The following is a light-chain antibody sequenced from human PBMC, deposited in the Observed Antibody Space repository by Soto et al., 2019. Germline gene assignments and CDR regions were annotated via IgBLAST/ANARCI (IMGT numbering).Light chain of an antibody. CDR1: SSDVGAYNY. V-gene: IGLV2-14*01. CDR2: EVT. CDR3: SSYAGSKNFAV. J-gene: IGLJ3*02. Sequence: QSVLTQPASVSGSPGQSITISCTGTSSDVGAYNYVSWYQQHPGRAPKLMIYEVTNRPSGVSNRFSGSKSGNTASLTFSGLQAEDEADYYCSSYAGSKNFAVFGGGTKLTVL.